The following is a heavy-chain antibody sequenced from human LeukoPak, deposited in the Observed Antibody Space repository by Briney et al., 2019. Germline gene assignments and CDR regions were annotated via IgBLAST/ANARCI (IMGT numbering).Heavy chain of an antibody. Sequence: GGSRRLSCAASGFTFSDYGMYWVRKAPGKGLEWVALIWYDGGEKHYTDSVRGRFTISRDNSKNTLYLQMNSLRAEDTAVYYCVRYCNGGTCYRAAFDVWGPGTTVTVSS. V-gene: IGHV3-33*01. CDR3: VRYCNGGTCYRAAFDV. D-gene: IGHD2-15*01. J-gene: IGHJ3*01. CDR1: GFTFSDYG. CDR2: IWYDGGEK.